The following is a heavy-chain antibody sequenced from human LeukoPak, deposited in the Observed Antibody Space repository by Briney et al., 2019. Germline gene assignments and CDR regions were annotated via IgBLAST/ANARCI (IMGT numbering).Heavy chain of an antibody. V-gene: IGHV4-30-2*01. CDR2: IWHTGST. CDR1: GGSISSDTYS. Sequence: SQTLSLTCAVSGGSISSDTYSWHWIRQPPGRGLEWIGYIWHTGSTYYTPSLKSRVTISVDRSKNQFSLKLSSVTAADTAVYYCARDIGPWGQGTLVTVSS. D-gene: IGHD1-26*01. CDR3: ARDIGP. J-gene: IGHJ5*02.